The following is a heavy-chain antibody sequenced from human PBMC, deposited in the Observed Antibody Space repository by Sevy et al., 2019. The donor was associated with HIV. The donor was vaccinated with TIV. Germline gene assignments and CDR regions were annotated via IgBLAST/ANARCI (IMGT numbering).Heavy chain of an antibody. CDR1: GFSLSSYN. CDR3: AKWDADRRWYFDY. D-gene: IGHD1-26*01. J-gene: IGHJ4*02. Sequence: GGSLRLSCAASGFSLSSYNLNWVRQAPGKGLEWVSSITGDSNFIYYAYSVKGRFTISRDNAKNSLYLQMNNLRAEDTAVYYCAKWDADRRWYFDYWGQGTLVTVSS. CDR2: ITGDSNFI. V-gene: IGHV3-21*01.